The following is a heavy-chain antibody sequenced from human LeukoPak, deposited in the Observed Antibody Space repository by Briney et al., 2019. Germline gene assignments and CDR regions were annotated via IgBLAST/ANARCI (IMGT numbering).Heavy chain of an antibody. D-gene: IGHD3-22*01. CDR1: GGSISSGGYY. Sequence: SETLSLTCTVSGGSISSGGYYWSWIRQHPGKGLEWIGYIYYSGSTYYNPSLKSRVTISVETSKTQFSLKLSSMPAADTAVYYCARYYYWPYYYFDYWGQGTLVTVSS. V-gene: IGHV4-31*03. J-gene: IGHJ4*02. CDR3: ARYYYWPYYYFDY. CDR2: IYYSGST.